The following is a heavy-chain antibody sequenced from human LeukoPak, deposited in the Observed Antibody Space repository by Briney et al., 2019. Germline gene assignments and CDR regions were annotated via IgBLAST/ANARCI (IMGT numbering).Heavy chain of an antibody. D-gene: IGHD6-13*01. J-gene: IGHJ4*02. Sequence: GGSLRLSCAASGFTFSSYGMHWVRQAPGKGLEWVAVIWYDGSNKYYADSVKGRFTISRDNSKNTLYLQMNSLRAEDTAVYYCAGVPIAAGRLMGEYYFDYWGQGTLVTVSS. CDR2: IWYDGSNK. CDR1: GFTFSSYG. V-gene: IGHV3-33*01. CDR3: AGVPIAAGRLMGEYYFDY.